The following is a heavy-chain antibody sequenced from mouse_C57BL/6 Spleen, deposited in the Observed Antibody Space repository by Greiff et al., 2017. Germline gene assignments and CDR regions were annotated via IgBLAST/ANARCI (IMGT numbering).Heavy chain of an antibody. CDR3: ALPYYGNAWFAY. CDR1: GFNIKDYY. CDR2: IDPEDGET. D-gene: IGHD2-10*01. Sequence: EVHLVESGAELVKPGASVKLSCTASGFNIKDYYMHWVKQRTEQGLEWIGRIDPEDGETKYAPKFQGKATITADTSSNTAYLQLSSLTSEDTAVYYCALPYYGNAWFAYWGQGTLVTVSA. V-gene: IGHV14-2*01. J-gene: IGHJ3*01.